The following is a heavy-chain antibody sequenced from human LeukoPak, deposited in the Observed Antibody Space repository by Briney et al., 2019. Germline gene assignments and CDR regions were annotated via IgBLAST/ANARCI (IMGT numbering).Heavy chain of an antibody. Sequence: GGSLRLSRAASGFTFSSYGMHWVRQAPGKGLEWVAVISYDGSNKYYADSVKGRFTISRDNSKNTLYLQMNSLRAEDTAVYYCAPLYFYGSGSHDYWGQGTLVTVSS. CDR1: GFTFSSYG. V-gene: IGHV3-30*03. CDR3: APLYFYGSGSHDY. CDR2: ISYDGSNK. D-gene: IGHD3-10*01. J-gene: IGHJ4*02.